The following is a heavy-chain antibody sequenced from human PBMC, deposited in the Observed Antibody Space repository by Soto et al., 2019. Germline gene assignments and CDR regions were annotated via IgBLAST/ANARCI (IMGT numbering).Heavy chain of an antibody. D-gene: IGHD2-15*01. Sequence: ASVKVSCKASGYTFTSYAMHWVRQAPGQRLEWMGWINAGNGNTKYSQKFQGRVTITRDTSASTAYMELSSLRSEDTAVYYCAREQTYCSGGSCYVTPGSPGRKSYGMDVWGQGTTVTVSS. CDR2: INAGNGNT. CDR1: GYTFTSYA. CDR3: AREQTYCSGGSCYVTPGSPGRKSYGMDV. J-gene: IGHJ6*02. V-gene: IGHV1-3*01.